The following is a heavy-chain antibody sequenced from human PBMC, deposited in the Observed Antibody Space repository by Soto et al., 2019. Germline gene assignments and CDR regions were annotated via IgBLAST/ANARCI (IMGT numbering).Heavy chain of an antibody. V-gene: IGHV3-30-3*01. CDR3: ARDLGNNYGYFAY. CDR2: ISYDGSNK. CDR1: GFTFSSYA. Sequence: GGSLRLSCAASGFTFSSYAMNWVRQAPGKGLEWVAVISYDGSNKYYADSVKGRITISRDNSRNTLYLQMNSLRAEDTAMYYCARDLGNNYGYFAYWGQGTLVTVSS. D-gene: IGHD5-18*01. J-gene: IGHJ4*02.